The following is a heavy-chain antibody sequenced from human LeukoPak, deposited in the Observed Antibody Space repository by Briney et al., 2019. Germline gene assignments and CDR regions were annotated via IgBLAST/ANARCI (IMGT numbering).Heavy chain of an antibody. CDR3: ASGYYYGPYYYMDV. J-gene: IGHJ6*03. CDR2: IIPISGTA. Sequence: SVKVSCKASGGTFSSYAISWVRQAPGQGLEWMGGIIPISGTANYAQKFQGRVTITTDESTSTAYMELSSLRSEDTAVYYCASGYYYGPYYYMDVWGKGTTVTVSS. D-gene: IGHD3-10*01. V-gene: IGHV1-69*05. CDR1: GGTFSSYA.